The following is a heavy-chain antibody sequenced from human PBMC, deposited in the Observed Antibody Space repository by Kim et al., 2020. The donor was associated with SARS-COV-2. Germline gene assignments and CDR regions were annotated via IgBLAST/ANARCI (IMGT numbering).Heavy chain of an antibody. V-gene: IGHV1-18*01. D-gene: IGHD3-22*01. J-gene: IGHJ6*02. CDR1: GYTFTSYG. Sequence: ASVKVSCKASGYTFTSYGIRCVRQAPGQGLEWMGWISAYNGNTNYAQKLQGRVTMTTDTSTSTAYMELSSLRSDDTAVYYCARGPYYYDSSGYFYYYYGMDVWGQGTTVTVSS. CDR3: ARGPYYYDSSGYFYYYYGMDV. CDR2: ISAYNGNT.